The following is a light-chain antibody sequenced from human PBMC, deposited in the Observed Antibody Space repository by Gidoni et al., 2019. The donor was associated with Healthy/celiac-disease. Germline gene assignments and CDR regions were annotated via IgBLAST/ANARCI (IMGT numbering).Light chain of an antibody. CDR3: QQYNSYPWT. V-gene: IGKV1-5*01. CDR1: QSISSW. CDR2: DAS. J-gene: IGKJ1*01. Sequence: DIQMTQSPSTLSASVGDRVTITCRASQSISSWLAWYQQKPGKAPNLLIYDASSLESGVPSRFSGSGSGTEFTLTTSSLQPDDFATYYCQQYNSYPWTFGQGTKVEIK.